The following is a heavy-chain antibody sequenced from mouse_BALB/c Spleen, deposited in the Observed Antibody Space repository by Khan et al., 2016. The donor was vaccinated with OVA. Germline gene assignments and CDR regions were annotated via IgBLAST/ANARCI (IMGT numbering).Heavy chain of an antibody. J-gene: IGHJ3*01. CDR3: ARGTPGAAGFAY. CDR1: GFNIKDTY. CDR2: IDPANGSP. Sequence: VQLQQSGAELVKPGASVTLSCAASGFNIKDTYMHWVKQRPEQGLEWIGRIDPANGSPKYDPKFLGKATITADTSSHTAYLQLRSPTSEDTAVYYCARGTPGAAGFAYWGQGTLVTVSA. D-gene: IGHD3-3*01. V-gene: IGHV14-3*02.